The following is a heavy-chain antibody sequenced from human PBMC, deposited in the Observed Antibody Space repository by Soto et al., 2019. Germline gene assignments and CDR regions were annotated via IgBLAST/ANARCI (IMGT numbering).Heavy chain of an antibody. CDR2: ISHDGTNK. Sequence: GGSLRLSCTPSGFTFSSYGMHWVRQAPGKGLEWVAAISHDGTNKYYGDSVRGRFTISRDNSKNTLYLQMNTLRNEDTAVYYCAKESRSSAVTATRVYGMDVWGQGTTVTVSS. D-gene: IGHD2-21*02. J-gene: IGHJ6*02. CDR1: GFTFSSYG. V-gene: IGHV3-30*18. CDR3: AKESRSSAVTATRVYGMDV.